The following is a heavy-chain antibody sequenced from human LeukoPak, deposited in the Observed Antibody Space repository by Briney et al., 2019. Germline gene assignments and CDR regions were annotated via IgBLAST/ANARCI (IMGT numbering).Heavy chain of an antibody. J-gene: IGHJ4*02. CDR2: ISESGGAT. D-gene: IGHD2-15*01. CDR1: GFTISNSA. CDR3: ARQLGYCSVGSSYIDF. Sequence: GGYLRRYCAASGFTISNSAMSWVRQSPGSGLEWLAAISESGGATYYANSVRGRFTISSDNSKNTLHLQMNSLRAKATAVYHCARQLGYCSVGSSYIDFWGQRSLVTVSS. V-gene: IGHV3-23*01.